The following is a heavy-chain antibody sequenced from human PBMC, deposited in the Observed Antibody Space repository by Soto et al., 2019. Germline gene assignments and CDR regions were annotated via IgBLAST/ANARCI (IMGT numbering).Heavy chain of an antibody. D-gene: IGHD3-9*01. CDR2: MNPNSGNT. CDR1: GYTFTSYD. V-gene: IGHV1-8*01. Sequence: ASVKVSCKASGYTFTSYDINWVRQATGQGLEWMGWMNPNSGNTGYAQKFQGRVTMTRNTSISTAYMELSSLRSEDTAVYYCARVSYYDILTGYLPNYYYYHMDVWGKGTTVTVSS. J-gene: IGHJ6*03. CDR3: ARVSYYDILTGYLPNYYYYHMDV.